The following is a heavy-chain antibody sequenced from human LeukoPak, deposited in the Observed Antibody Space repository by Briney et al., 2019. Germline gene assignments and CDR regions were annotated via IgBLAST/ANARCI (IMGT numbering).Heavy chain of an antibody. D-gene: IGHD3-22*01. Sequence: SETLSLTCTVSGGSISSYYWSWIRQPPGKGLEWIGYIFYSGSTNYNPSLESRITISMDTSKNQFSLRLSSVTAADTAVYYCARLYHVSSAYFLDYWGQGTLVTVSS. J-gene: IGHJ4*02. CDR2: IFYSGST. CDR1: GGSISSYY. CDR3: ARLYHVSSAYFLDY. V-gene: IGHV4-59*08.